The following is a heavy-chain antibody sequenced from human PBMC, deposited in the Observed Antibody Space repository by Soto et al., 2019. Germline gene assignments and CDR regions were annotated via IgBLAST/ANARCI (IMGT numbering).Heavy chain of an antibody. CDR3: ATVAAAGKLNWFDP. CDR2: FDPEDGET. Sequence: XSVKVSFNVSGYTLTELSMHLVRHTPGKGLEWMGGFDPEDGETIYAQKFQGRVTMTEDTSTDTAYMELSSLRTEDTAVYYCATVAAAGKLNWFDPWGQGTLVTVSS. V-gene: IGHV1-24*01. CDR1: GYTLTELS. D-gene: IGHD6-13*01. J-gene: IGHJ5*02.